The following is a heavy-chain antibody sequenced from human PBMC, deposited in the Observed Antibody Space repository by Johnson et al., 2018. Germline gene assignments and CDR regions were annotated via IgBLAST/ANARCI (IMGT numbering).Heavy chain of an antibody. CDR1: GFIFSSYD. CDR2: ISFDGSNT. V-gene: IGHV3-30*18. J-gene: IGHJ4*02. Sequence: QVQLVESGGGVVQPGGALRLSCEASGFIFSSYDMHWVRLAPGKGLEWVALISFDGSNTYYADSVKGRFTISRDNSKSTLSLQLDTLSPGDTAVYYCGKQRDRGSDWFFHDSKSLDYWGQGTLVTVSS. D-gene: IGHD3-9*01. CDR3: GKQRDRGSDWFFHDSKSLDY.